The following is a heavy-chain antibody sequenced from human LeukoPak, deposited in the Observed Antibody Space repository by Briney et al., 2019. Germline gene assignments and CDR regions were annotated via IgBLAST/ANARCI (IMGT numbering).Heavy chain of an antibody. J-gene: IGHJ2*01. V-gene: IGHV3-64*04. CDR1: GFTFSSYA. D-gene: IGHD6-19*01. CDR2: ISNNGDST. Sequence: GGSLRLSCSASGFTFSSYAMHWVRQAPGKGLQYVSAISNNGDSTYYADSVKGRFTISRDNSKTTLYLQMNSLRAEDTAVYYCAREGVAGTAWYFDLWGRGTLVTVSS. CDR3: AREGVAGTAWYFDL.